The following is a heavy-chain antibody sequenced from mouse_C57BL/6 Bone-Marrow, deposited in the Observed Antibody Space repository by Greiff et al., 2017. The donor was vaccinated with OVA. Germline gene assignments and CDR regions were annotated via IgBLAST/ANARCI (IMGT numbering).Heavy chain of an antibody. D-gene: IGHD1-1*01. CDR2: IYPGSGST. CDR3: ERVYYYGRGCDY. CDR1: GYTFTSYW. V-gene: IGHV1-55*01. Sequence: QVQLQQPGAELVKPGASVKMSCKASGYTFTSYWITWVKQRPGQGLEWIGDIYPGSGSTNYNEKFKSKATLTVDPPSSTAYMQLSSLTSEDYAVYCCERVYYYGRGCDYWGQGTTLTVSS. J-gene: IGHJ2*01.